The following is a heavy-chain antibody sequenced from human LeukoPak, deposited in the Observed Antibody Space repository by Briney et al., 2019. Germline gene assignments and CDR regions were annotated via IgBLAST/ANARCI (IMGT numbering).Heavy chain of an antibody. D-gene: IGHD6-19*01. Sequence: SETLSLTCTVSGGSISSYYWSWIRQPPGKGLEWIGYIYYSGSTNYNPSLKSRVTISVDTSKNQFSLKLSSVTAADTAVYYCARDIVSGYSSGWNWFDPWGQGTLVTVSS. CDR3: ARDIVSGYSSGWNWFDP. J-gene: IGHJ5*02. V-gene: IGHV4-59*01. CDR1: GGSISSYY. CDR2: IYYSGST.